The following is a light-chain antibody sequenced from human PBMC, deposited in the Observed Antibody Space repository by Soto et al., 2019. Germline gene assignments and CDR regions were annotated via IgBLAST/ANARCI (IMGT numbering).Light chain of an antibody. CDR2: VNN. Sequence: QSVLTQPPSVSGAPGQRVTISCTGSSSNIGAGYDVHWYKQLPGTAPKLLIYVNNNRPSGVPDRFSASKSGTSASLAITGLQAEDEADYYCQSYDNNLRFYVFGTGTKVTVL. CDR3: QSYDNNLRFYV. J-gene: IGLJ1*01. CDR1: SSNIGAGYD. V-gene: IGLV1-40*01.